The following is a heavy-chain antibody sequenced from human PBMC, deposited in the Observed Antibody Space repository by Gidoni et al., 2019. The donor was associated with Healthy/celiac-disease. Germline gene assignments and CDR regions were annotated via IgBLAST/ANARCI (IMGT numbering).Heavy chain of an antibody. CDR2: ISSSSSTI. CDR1: GFTFSSYS. CDR3: ARDRKRIYDYGDYSI. J-gene: IGHJ3*02. D-gene: IGHD4-17*01. V-gene: IGHV3-48*01. Sequence: EVQLVESGGGLVQPGGSLRLSCAASGFTFSSYSMNWVRQAPGKGLEWVSYISSSSSTIYYADSVKGRFTISRDNAKNSLYLQMNSLRAEDTAVYYCARDRKRIYDYGDYSIWGQGTMVTVSS.